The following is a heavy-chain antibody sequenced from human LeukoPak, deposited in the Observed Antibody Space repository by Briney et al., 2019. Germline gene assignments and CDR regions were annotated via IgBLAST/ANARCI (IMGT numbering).Heavy chain of an antibody. CDR3: AREVITAAAELNDAFHM. V-gene: IGHV4-30-2*01. Sequence: SQTLSLTCTVSRGSISSDNYFWSWVRQPPEKGLEWMGYIHHNGNAHYSPSLKSRATISVDRSKNQFSLNLSSVTAADTAIYYGAREVITAAAELNDAFHMWGQETMVTVSS. J-gene: IGHJ3*02. CDR1: RGSISSDNYF. CDR2: IHHNGNA. D-gene: IGHD6-13*01.